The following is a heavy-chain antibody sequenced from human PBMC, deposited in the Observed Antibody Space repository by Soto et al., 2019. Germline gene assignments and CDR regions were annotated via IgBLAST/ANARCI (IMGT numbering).Heavy chain of an antibody. CDR1: GFTLSMSA. V-gene: IGHV3-23*01. D-gene: IGHD3-16*02. Sequence: LRLSCASSGFTLSMSAGNWVRQAPGKGLEWVSYISDSGDRTYYADSVKGRFTISRDRSKNTVSLQMDSLRAEDTAVYYCAKDRGIIVTAGDAFDVWGQGTKVTVSS. CDR3: AKDRGIIVTAGDAFDV. J-gene: IGHJ3*01. CDR2: ISDSGDRT.